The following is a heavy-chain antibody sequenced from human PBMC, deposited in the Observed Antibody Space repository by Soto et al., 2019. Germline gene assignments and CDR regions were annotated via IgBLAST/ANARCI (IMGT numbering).Heavy chain of an antibody. CDR3: AKEEYSSSSDPPLRWPYYGMDV. V-gene: IGHV3-43*01. CDR2: ISWDGGST. J-gene: IGHJ6*02. D-gene: IGHD6-6*01. CDR1: GFTFDDYT. Sequence: GGSLRLSCAASGFTFDDYTMHWVRQAPGKGLEWVSLISWDGGSTYYADSVKGRFTISRDNSKNSLYLQMNSLRTEDTALYYCAKEEYSSSSDPPLRWPYYGMDVWGQGTTVTVSS.